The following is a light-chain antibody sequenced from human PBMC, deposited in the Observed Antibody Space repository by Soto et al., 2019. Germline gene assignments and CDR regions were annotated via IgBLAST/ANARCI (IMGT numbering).Light chain of an antibody. V-gene: IGKV3-15*01. CDR2: GAS. J-gene: IGKJ3*01. Sequence: EIVMTQSPAALSVSPGERATLSCRASQSVSSNLAWYQQKPGQAPRLLIYGASTRATGIPVRFSGSGSGTEFPLTISSLQSEDFAVYYGRQYNNWPSFTFGPGTKVDIK. CDR3: RQYNNWPSFT. CDR1: QSVSSN.